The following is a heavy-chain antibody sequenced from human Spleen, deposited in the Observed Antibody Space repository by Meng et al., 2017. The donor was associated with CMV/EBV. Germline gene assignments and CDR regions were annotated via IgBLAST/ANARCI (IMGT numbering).Heavy chain of an antibody. CDR3: ARRGASSWYFFFDY. CDR1: VDSGSRCSMQ. Sequence: TVFVDSGSRCSMQGWLRQLPGKGRMWISSVYTNRSTYYHSSLRSRLTLSVDTSKNQFSLNLNSVTAADTAVYYCARRGASSWYFFFDYWGQGSLVTVSS. CDR2: VYTNRST. V-gene: IGHV4-39*01. J-gene: IGHJ4*02. D-gene: IGHD6-13*01.